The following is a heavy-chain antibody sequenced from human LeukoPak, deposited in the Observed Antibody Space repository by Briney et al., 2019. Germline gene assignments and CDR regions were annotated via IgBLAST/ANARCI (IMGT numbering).Heavy chain of an antibody. D-gene: IGHD6-13*01. CDR1: GGSISSGGYY. CDR2: IYYSGST. V-gene: IGHV4-31*03. J-gene: IGHJ3*02. CDR3: ATAIAPATDAFDI. Sequence: PSETLSLTCTVSGGSISSGGYYWTCIRQHPGKGLEWIGYIYYSGSTYYNPSLKSRVTVSVDTSKHQFSLKVKSVTAADTAVYFCATAIAPATDAFDIWGQGTMVSVSS.